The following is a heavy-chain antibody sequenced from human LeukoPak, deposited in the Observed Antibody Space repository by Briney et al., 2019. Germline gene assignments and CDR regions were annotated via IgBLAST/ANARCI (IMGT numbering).Heavy chain of an antibody. D-gene: IGHD5-12*01. CDR3: ARALERGYSGYDQGDDAFDI. CDR2: ISYDGNNK. Sequence: GGSLRLSCAASGFAFSRYAVHWVRQAPGKGLEWVAVISYDGNNKYYADSVKGRFTISRDNSKNTLYLQMNSLRGEDTAVYYCARALERGYSGYDQGDDAFDIWGQGTMVTVSS. J-gene: IGHJ3*02. V-gene: IGHV3-30-3*01. CDR1: GFAFSRYA.